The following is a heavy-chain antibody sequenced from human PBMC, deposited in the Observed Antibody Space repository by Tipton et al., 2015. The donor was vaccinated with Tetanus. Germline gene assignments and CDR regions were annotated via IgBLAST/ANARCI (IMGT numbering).Heavy chain of an antibody. CDR2: IYVSGTT. CDR1: GGSISGSEYY. J-gene: IGHJ5*02. CDR3: ARASVTILRGVMIRGTGWFDP. D-gene: IGHD3-10*01. Sequence: TLSLTCTVSGGSISGSEYYWGWIRQPPGKGLEWIGSIYVSGTTYYFPSLKSRVTISIDTSMNQLSLKMTSVTAADTAVYFCARASVTILRGVMIRGTGWFDPWGQGTLVTVSS. V-gene: IGHV4-39*07.